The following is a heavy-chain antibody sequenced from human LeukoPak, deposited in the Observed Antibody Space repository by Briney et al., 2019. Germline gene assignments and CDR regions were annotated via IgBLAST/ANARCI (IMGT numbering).Heavy chain of an antibody. D-gene: IGHD3-10*01. CDR3: ARGRYYYGSDGQYFQH. J-gene: IGHJ1*01. CDR2: ISAYNGNT. Sequence: ASVKVSCKASGYTFTSYGISWVRQAPGQGLEWMGWISAYNGNTNYAQKLQGRVTMTTDTSTSTAYMELSSLRSEDTAVYYCARGRYYYGSDGQYFQHWGQGTLVTVSS. V-gene: IGHV1-18*01. CDR1: GYTFTSYG.